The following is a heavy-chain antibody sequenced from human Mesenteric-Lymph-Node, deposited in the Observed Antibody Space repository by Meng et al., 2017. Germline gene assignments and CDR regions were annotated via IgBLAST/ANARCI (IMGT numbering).Heavy chain of an antibody. D-gene: IGHD4-17*01. Sequence: VHVQESGPGLWKPPGPRSRTCDGSVGPTRNDQWWSWVRQAPGKGLEWIGEIYHSGRTNYNPSVKSRVSMSVDKSQNHFSLRLSSVTAADTAVYYCTTLYGDSISWGQGTLVTVSS. CDR2: IYHSGRT. V-gene: IGHV4-4*03. J-gene: IGHJ4*02. CDR1: VGPTRNDQW. CDR3: TTLYGDSIS.